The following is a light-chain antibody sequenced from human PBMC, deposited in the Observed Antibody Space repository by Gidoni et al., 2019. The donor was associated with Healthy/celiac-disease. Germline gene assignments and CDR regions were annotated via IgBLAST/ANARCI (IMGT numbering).Light chain of an antibody. V-gene: IGKV4-1*01. Sequence: DIVMTQSPDSLAVSLGERATIHCKSSQSVLYSSNNKNYLAWYQQKPGQPPKLLMYWASTREAGVPDRGSGSGSGTDFTLTISSLQAEDVAVYYCQQYYSTRSFXPXTKVDIK. CDR1: QSVLYSSNNKNY. J-gene: IGKJ3*01. CDR3: QQYYSTRS. CDR2: WAS.